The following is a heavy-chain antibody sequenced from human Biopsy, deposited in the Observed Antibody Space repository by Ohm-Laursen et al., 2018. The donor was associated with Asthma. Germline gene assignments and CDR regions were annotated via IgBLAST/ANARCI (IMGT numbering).Heavy chain of an antibody. CDR3: ARTYYDFLTGQVNDAFDI. CDR2: INAGNGNT. J-gene: IGHJ3*02. D-gene: IGHD3-9*01. V-gene: IGHV1-3*01. Sequence: SSVKVSCKASGYTFTSYAIHWVRQAPGQRLEWMGWINAGNGNTKYSQKFQGRVAITRDTSASTAYMELSSLRSEDTAVYYCARTYYDFLTGQVNDAFDIWGQGTMVTVSS. CDR1: GYTFTSYA.